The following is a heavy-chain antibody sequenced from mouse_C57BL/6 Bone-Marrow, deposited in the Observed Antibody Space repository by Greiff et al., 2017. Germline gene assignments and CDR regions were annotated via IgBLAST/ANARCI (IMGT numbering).Heavy chain of an antibody. CDR2: IRSKSSNYAT. Sequence: DVKLVESGGGLVQPKGSLKLSCAASGFTFNTYAMHWVRQAPGKGLEWVARIRSKSSNYATYYADSVKDRFTISRDDSQSMRYLQMNNLKTEDTAMYYCVRDDGYDGGYWYFDVWGTGTTVTVSS. V-gene: IGHV10-3*01. CDR1: GFTFNTYA. CDR3: VRDDGYDGGYWYFDV. D-gene: IGHD2-2*01. J-gene: IGHJ1*03.